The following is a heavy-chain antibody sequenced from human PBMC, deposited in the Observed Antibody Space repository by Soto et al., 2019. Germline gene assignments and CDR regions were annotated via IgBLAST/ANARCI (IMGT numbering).Heavy chain of an antibody. Sequence: SVKVSCKASGGTFSSYAISWVRQAPGQGLEWMGGIIPIFGTANYAQKFQGRVTITADESTSTAYMELSSLGSEDTAVYYCARAAYYYDSSGYYRADYWGQGTLVTVSS. CDR2: IIPIFGTA. J-gene: IGHJ4*02. CDR1: GGTFSSYA. V-gene: IGHV1-69*13. D-gene: IGHD3-22*01. CDR3: ARAAYYYDSSGYYRADY.